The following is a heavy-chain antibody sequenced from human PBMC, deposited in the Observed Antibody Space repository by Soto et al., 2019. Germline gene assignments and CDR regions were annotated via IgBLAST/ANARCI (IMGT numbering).Heavy chain of an antibody. J-gene: IGHJ4*02. CDR2: INHSGST. D-gene: IGHD2-2*01. CDR1: GGSFSGYY. CDR3: ARARRGYCSSTSCFPLDY. V-gene: IGHV4-34*01. Sequence: QVQLQQWGAGLLKPSETLSLTCAVYGGSFSGYYWSWIRQPPGKGLEWIGEINHSGSTNYNPSLKSRVTISVDTSKNQFSLKLSSVTAADTAVYYCARARRGYCSSTSCFPLDYWGQGTLVTVSS.